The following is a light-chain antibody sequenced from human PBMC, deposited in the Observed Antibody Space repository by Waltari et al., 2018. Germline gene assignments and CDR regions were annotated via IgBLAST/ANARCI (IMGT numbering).Light chain of an antibody. J-gene: IGLJ2*01. CDR2: DKN. V-gene: IGLV3-19*01. Sequence: TQDPAVSVAMGQTVRITCQGDSLRSYYASWYQQRPGQAPILVMYDKNRRPPGVPDRFSGVRSSDTTSLTHTGGPAVDEAYHYRPSRDGSCSRGAFGGGTKLTVL. CDR1: SLRSYY. CDR3: PSRDGSCSRGA.